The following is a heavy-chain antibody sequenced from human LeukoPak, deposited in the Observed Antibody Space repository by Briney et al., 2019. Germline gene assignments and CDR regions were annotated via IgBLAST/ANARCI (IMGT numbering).Heavy chain of an antibody. V-gene: IGHV3-11*04. D-gene: IGHD3-10*01. J-gene: IGHJ4*02. CDR1: GFVFSDYY. CDR3: ARDSGERGSGSYLIAY. CDR2: ISGLGSSI. Sequence: GGSLRLSCAASGFVFSDYYMSWIRQTPGKGLDWVSYISGLGSSIYYADSVKGRFTISRDNAKNSLYLQMNGLRAEDTAVYYCARDSGERGSGSYLIAYWGQGTLVTVSS.